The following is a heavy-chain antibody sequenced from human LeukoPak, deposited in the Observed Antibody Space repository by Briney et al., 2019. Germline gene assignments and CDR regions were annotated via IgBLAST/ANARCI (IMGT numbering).Heavy chain of an antibody. D-gene: IGHD5-24*01. V-gene: IGHV3-53*01. CDR3: ARTSLSGDGYKVGYFDS. J-gene: IGHJ4*02. Sequence: GGSLRLSCAASGLTFSTSYMSWVRQVPGKGLEWVSLTYSSGSTYYADSVKGRFTISRDHSKNTLYLQMSSLTAADTAVYYCARTSLSGDGYKVGYFDSWGQGTLVTVSS. CDR2: TYSSGST. CDR1: GLTFSTSY.